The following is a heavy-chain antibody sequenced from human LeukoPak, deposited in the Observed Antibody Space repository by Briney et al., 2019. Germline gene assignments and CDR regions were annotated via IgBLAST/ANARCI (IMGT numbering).Heavy chain of an antibody. CDR3: ANAQITGCYVWRSCVYYFEY. J-gene: IGHJ4*02. Sequence: SQTLSLTCTVSGGSIGRGGYYWSSSRQQPGKGLEWIGSNYYYRSTYYNPSLKSRVTTSVNTSKNQSSLKLSSVTAADTAGYYCANAQITGCYVWRSCVYYFEYCGQGTLVTVSS. V-gene: IGHV4-31*03. CDR1: GGSIGRGGYY. CDR2: NYYYRST. D-gene: IGHD3-16*01.